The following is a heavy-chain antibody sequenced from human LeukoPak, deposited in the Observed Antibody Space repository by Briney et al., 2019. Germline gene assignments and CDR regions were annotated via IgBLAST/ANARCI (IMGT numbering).Heavy chain of an antibody. J-gene: IGHJ3*02. CDR2: IIPIFGTA. Sequence: GASVKVSCKASGGTFSSYAISWVRQAPGQGLERMGGIIPIFGTANYAQKFQGRVTITADESTSTAYMELSSLRSEDTAVYYCASSTRLVVTLWLSDAFDIWGQGTMVTVSS. CDR1: GGTFSSYA. CDR3: ASSTRLVVTLWLSDAFDI. V-gene: IGHV1-69*13. D-gene: IGHD4-23*01.